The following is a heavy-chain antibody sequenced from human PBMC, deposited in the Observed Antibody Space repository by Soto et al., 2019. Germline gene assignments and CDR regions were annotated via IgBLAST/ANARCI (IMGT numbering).Heavy chain of an antibody. V-gene: IGHV3-48*01. CDR2: ISSSSSTI. CDR3: AKSDRGDHYDSSGYYFDY. Sequence: PGGSLRLSCAAPGFTFSSYSMNWVRQAPGKGLEWVSYISSSSSTIYYADSVKGRFTISRDNAKNSLYLQMNSLRAEDTAVYYCAKSDRGDHYDSSGYYFDYWGQGTLVTVSS. J-gene: IGHJ4*02. D-gene: IGHD3-22*01. CDR1: GFTFSSYS.